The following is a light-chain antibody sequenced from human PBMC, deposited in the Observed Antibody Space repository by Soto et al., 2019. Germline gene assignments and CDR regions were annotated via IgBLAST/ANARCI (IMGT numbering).Light chain of an antibody. CDR2: DAS. V-gene: IGKV3-15*01. CDR1: QSVSSN. Sequence: IVMTQSPGTLSVYTGERATLSCRASQSVSSNLAWYQQKPGQAPRLLISDASTRATGIPARFSGSGSGTEFTLTVSSLQSEDFAVYYCQQYIKWPITFGQGTRLENK. CDR3: QQYIKWPIT. J-gene: IGKJ5*01.